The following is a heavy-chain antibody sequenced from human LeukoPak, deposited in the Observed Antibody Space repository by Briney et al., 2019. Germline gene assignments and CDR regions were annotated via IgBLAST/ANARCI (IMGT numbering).Heavy chain of an antibody. D-gene: IGHD6-6*01. V-gene: IGHV4-59*01. CDR2: IYDSGST. J-gene: IGHJ4*02. CDR3: ALYSSTSDY. Sequence: SETLSLTCTVSGGSTSNYYWSWIRRPPGKGLEWIGFIYDSGSTYYNPSLKSRVTISVDTSKNQFSLKLSSVTAADTAMYYCALYSSTSDYWGQGTLVTVSS. CDR1: GGSTSNYY.